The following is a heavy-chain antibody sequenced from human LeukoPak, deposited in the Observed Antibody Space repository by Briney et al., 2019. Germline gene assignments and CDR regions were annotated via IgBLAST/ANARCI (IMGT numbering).Heavy chain of an antibody. CDR1: GFTFDDYA. CDR3: AKDLYSSSSGFDY. J-gene: IGHJ4*02. V-gene: IGHV3-9*01. D-gene: IGHD6-6*01. CDR2: ISWNSGSI. Sequence: PGRSLRLSCAAFGFTFDDYAMHWVRQAPGKGLEWVSGISWNSGSIGYADSVKGRFTISRDNAKNSLYLQMNSLRAEDTALYYCAKDLYSSSSGFDYWGQGTLVTVSS.